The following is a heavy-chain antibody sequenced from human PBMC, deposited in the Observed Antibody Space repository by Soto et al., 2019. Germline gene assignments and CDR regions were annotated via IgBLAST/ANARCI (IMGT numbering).Heavy chain of an antibody. D-gene: IGHD3-3*01. Sequence: GASVKVSCKASGYTFTGYYMHWVRQAPGQGLEWMGWINPNSGGTNYAQKFQGRVTMTRDTSISTAYMELSRLRSDDTAVYYCARAGFWSGYSTFDYWGQGTLVTVSS. CDR1: GYTFTGYY. J-gene: IGHJ4*02. CDR3: ARAGFWSGYSTFDY. CDR2: INPNSGGT. V-gene: IGHV1-2*02.